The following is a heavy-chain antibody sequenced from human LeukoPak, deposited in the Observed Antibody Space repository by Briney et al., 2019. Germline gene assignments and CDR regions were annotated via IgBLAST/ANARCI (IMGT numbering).Heavy chain of an antibody. CDR2: IYYSGST. CDR1: GGSISSYY. V-gene: IGHV4-59*01. J-gene: IGHJ4*02. CDR3: AGVAYYYDSSGYYYFDY. Sequence: SETLSLTCTVSGGSISSYYWSWIRQPPGKGLEWIGYIYYSGSTNYNPSLKSRVTISVDTSKNQFSLKLSSVTAADTAVYYCAGVAYYYDSSGYYYFDYWGQGTLVTVSS. D-gene: IGHD3-22*01.